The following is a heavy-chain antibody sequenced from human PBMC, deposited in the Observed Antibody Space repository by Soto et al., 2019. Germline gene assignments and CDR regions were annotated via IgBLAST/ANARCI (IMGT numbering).Heavy chain of an antibody. CDR3: ARGRGMAAKGNFDY. CDR1: GFTFSSYA. Sequence: LRLSCAASGFTFSSYAMHWVRQAPGKGLEWVAVISYDGSNKYYADSVKGRFTISRDNSKNTLYLQMNSLRAEDTAVYYCARGRGMAAKGNFDYWGQGTLVTVSS. J-gene: IGHJ4*02. CDR2: ISYDGSNK. D-gene: IGHD6-13*01. V-gene: IGHV3-30-3*01.